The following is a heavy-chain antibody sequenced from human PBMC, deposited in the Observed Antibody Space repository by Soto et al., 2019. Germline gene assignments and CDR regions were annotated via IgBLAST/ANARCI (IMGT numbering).Heavy chain of an antibody. CDR3: ARGKDYGDYLDY. CDR2: ISYDGSNK. V-gene: IGHV3-30-3*01. D-gene: IGHD4-17*01. J-gene: IGHJ4*02. Sequence: VGSLRLSCAASGFTFSSYAMHWVRQAPGKGLEWVAVISYDGSNKYYADSVKGRFTISRDNSKKTLYLQMNSLRAEDTAVYYCARGKDYGDYLDYWGQGTLVTVSS. CDR1: GFTFSSYA.